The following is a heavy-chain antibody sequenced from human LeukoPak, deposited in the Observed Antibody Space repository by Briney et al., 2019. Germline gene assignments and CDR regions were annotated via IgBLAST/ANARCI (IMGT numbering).Heavy chain of an antibody. V-gene: IGHV1-69*13. CDR3: ARDSPTAMAMWHAFDI. CDR2: IIPIFGTA. D-gene: IGHD5-18*01. J-gene: IGHJ3*02. Sequence: GASVKVSCKASGYTFTSYGISWVRQAPGQGLEWMGGIIPIFGTANYAQKFQGRVTITADESTSTAYMELSSLRSEDTAVYYSARDSPTAMAMWHAFDIWGQGTMVTVSS. CDR1: GYTFTSYG.